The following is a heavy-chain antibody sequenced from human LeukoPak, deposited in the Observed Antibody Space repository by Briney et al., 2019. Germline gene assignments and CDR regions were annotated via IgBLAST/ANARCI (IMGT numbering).Heavy chain of an antibody. CDR3: ARAYPYYYDSSVDY. Sequence: PGGSLRLSCAACGFTFSSYAMHWVRQAPGKGLEWVAVISYDGSNKYYADSVKGRFTISRDNSKNTLYLQMNSLRAEDTAVYYCARAYPYYYDSSVDYWGQGTLVTVSS. D-gene: IGHD3-22*01. CDR2: ISYDGSNK. J-gene: IGHJ4*02. CDR1: GFTFSSYA. V-gene: IGHV3-30*04.